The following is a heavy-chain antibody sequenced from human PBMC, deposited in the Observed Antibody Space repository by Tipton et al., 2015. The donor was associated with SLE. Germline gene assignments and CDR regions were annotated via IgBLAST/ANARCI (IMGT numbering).Heavy chain of an antibody. V-gene: IGHV4-31*03. CDR2: IYSSGSD. Sequence: TLSLTCTVSGASITSGGYYWSWLRQDPGKGLEWIGYIYSSGSDYYNPSLKSRVTISIDTSKRQFSLQLSSVTAADTAVYYCVRGVSYQYYYYLDVWGKGTTVTVSS. D-gene: IGHD2-2*01. CDR1: GASITSGGYY. J-gene: IGHJ6*03. CDR3: VRGVSYQYYYYLDV.